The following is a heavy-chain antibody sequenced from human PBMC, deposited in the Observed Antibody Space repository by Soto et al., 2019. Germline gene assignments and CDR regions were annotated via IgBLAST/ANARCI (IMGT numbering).Heavy chain of an antibody. D-gene: IGHD6-13*01. CDR2: ISSSGGAV. CDR1: GFTFSTHS. J-gene: IGHJ5*02. CDR3: VRGGSCWYQGGLNWFDP. Sequence: EVELVESGGGLAQPGGSLRLSCAASGFTFSTHSMSWVRQTPGRGLEWISYISSSGGAVDYADSVKGRFTVTRDNGKNSLYLQMNNLKDEDSAVYYCVRGGSCWYQGGLNWFDPWGQGTLVTVSS. V-gene: IGHV3-48*02.